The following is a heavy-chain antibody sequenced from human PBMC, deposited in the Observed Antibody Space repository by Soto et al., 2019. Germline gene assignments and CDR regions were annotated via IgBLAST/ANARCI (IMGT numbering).Heavy chain of an antibody. CDR3: ARAIFNGRGATYYYYGMDV. CDR1: GGSISSGGYY. CDR2: IYYSGST. Sequence: QVQLQESGPGLVKPSQTLSLTCTVSGGSISSGGYYWSWIRQHPGKGLEWIGYIYYSGSTYYNPSLQSRVTISVDTSKNQFSLKLSSVTAADTAVYYCARAIFNGRGATYYYYGMDVWGQGTTVTVSS. D-gene: IGHD1-26*01. J-gene: IGHJ6*02. V-gene: IGHV4-31*03.